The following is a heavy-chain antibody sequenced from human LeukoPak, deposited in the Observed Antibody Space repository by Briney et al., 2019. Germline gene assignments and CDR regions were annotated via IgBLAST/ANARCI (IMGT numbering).Heavy chain of an antibody. CDR2: IHPVDSDT. CDR1: GYSFTTYW. D-gene: IGHD6-13*01. CDR3: ARSGSSSLGDFDY. Sequence: GESLKISCKGSGYSFTTYWIGWVRQMPGKGLEWMGIIHPVDSDTRYSPSFQGQVTISVDKSISTAYLQWSSLKASDTAMYYCARSGSSSLGDFDYWGQGTLVTVSS. V-gene: IGHV5-51*01. J-gene: IGHJ4*02.